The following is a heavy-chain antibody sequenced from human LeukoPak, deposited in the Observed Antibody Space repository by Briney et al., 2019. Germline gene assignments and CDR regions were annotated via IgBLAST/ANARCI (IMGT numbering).Heavy chain of an antibody. V-gene: IGHV5-51*01. CDR2: IYPGESDT. CDR3: ARPAAGTAPYFDY. J-gene: IGHJ4*02. CDR1: GYSFPSNW. D-gene: IGHD6-19*01. Sequence: GESLKISGKASGYSFPSNWIVWVRQMPGKGLDWMGIIYPGESDTRYSPSFQGQVTISDNKSITTAYLQWSSLKASDTAMYFCARPAAGTAPYFDYLGQGTLVTVSS.